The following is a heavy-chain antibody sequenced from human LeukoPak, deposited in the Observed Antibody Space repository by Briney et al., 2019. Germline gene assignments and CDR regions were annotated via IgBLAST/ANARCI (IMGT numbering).Heavy chain of an antibody. Sequence: SETLSLTCAVYGGSFSGYYWSWIRQPPGKGLEWIGEINHSGSTNYNPSLKSRVTISVDTPKNQFSLKLSSVTAADTAVYYCARGRTFGYSSSWYSPIWGQGTLVTVSS. J-gene: IGHJ4*02. V-gene: IGHV4-34*01. D-gene: IGHD6-13*01. CDR2: INHSGST. CDR3: ARGRTFGYSSSWYSPI. CDR1: GGSFSGYY.